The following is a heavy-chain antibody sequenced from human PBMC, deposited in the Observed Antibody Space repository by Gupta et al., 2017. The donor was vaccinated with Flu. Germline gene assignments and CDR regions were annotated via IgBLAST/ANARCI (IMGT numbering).Heavy chain of an antibody. J-gene: IGHJ4*02. V-gene: IGHV3-21*01. CDR1: GFTFSDYS. Sequence: EVQLVESGGGLVKPGGSLRLSCAASGFTFSDYSMNWVRQAPGKGLEWVSSISSSGIYIYYAGSVKGRFTTSRDNAQNSLYLQMNSLRAEDTAVYYCARYLEMATMPPFDYWGQGTLATVSS. CDR3: ARYLEMATMPPFDY. D-gene: IGHD5-12*01. CDR2: ISSSGIYI.